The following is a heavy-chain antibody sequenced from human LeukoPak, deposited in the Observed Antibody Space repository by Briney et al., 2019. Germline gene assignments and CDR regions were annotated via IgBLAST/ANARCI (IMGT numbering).Heavy chain of an antibody. V-gene: IGHV3-11*06. Sequence: GGSLRLSCAASGFTFSDYFMSWVRQAPGKGLEWLSYINGRGTYIDYAESLKGRITISRDNAQNSLYLQMNSLRVEDTAVYYCARSGREATEIDYWGQGTLVTVSS. CDR2: INGRGTYI. J-gene: IGHJ4*02. CDR1: GFTFSDYF. D-gene: IGHD1-1*01. CDR3: ARSGREATEIDY.